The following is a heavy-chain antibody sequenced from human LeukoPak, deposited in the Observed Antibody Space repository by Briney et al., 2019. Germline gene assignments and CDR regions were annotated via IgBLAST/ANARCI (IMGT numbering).Heavy chain of an antibody. J-gene: IGHJ4*02. Sequence: PGRSLRLSCAASGFAFNTYDMRWLRQAPGQGLEWVALIWHDGSHKFYSNSVRGQFTIYRDNSKNTVSLQMNNLRPEDTAVYYCAREIFGSGSYQDFWGQGTLVTVSS. CDR3: AREIFGSGSYQDF. V-gene: IGHV3-33*01. CDR1: GFAFNTYD. D-gene: IGHD3-10*01. CDR2: IWHDGSHK.